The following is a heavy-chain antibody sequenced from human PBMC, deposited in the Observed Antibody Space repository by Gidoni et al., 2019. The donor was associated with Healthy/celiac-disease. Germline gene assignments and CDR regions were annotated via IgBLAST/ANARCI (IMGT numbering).Heavy chain of an antibody. D-gene: IGHD6-19*01. CDR3: ANSVGTSSGWYRY. Sequence: EVQLLESGGGLVQPGGSLRLSCAASGFTFSSYAMSWVRQAPGKGLEGVSAISGSGGSTYYADSVKGRFTISRDNSKNTLYLQMNSLRAEDTAVYYCANSVGTSSGWYRYWGQGTLVTVSS. J-gene: IGHJ4*02. V-gene: IGHV3-23*01. CDR2: ISGSGGST. CDR1: GFTFSSYA.